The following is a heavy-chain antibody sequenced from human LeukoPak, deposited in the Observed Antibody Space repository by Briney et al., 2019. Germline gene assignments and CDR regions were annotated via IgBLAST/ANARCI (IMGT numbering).Heavy chain of an antibody. D-gene: IGHD3-10*01. Sequence: GGSLRLSCVASEFTFSGYAMGWVRQVPGKGLEWVSVISGSGGSTYYADSVKGRFTISRDNSKNTLYLQINSLRAEDTAVYYCAKDRQGFGFGEQLDYYYMDVWGKGTTVTVSS. J-gene: IGHJ6*03. CDR2: ISGSGGST. CDR3: AKDRQGFGFGEQLDYYYMDV. CDR1: EFTFSGYA. V-gene: IGHV3-23*01.